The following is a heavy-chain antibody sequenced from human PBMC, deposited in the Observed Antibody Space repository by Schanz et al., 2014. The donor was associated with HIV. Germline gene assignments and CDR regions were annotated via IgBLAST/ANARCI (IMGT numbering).Heavy chain of an antibody. J-gene: IGHJ4*02. V-gene: IGHV3-9*01. CDR2: MSWNRRRI. CDR1: GFTFEDFA. CDR3: AKDYPDHGLSY. Sequence: EVHLVESGGGVVEPGRSLRLSCVASGFTFEDFAMHWVRQAPGKGLEWVSGMSWNRRRIGYADSVKGRFSISRDNAKNSLYLQMNSLGTEDTAFYYCAKDYPDHGLSYWGQGTLVTVSS.